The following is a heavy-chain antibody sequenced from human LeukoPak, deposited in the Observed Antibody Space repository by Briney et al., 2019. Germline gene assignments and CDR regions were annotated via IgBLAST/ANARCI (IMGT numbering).Heavy chain of an antibody. CDR3: ARVSTTVAGSDYLDY. D-gene: IGHD6-19*01. V-gene: IGHV3-72*01. CDR2: TRDKARGYRT. Sequence: GGSLRLSCAASGVTLSDHHMDWVRQAPGKGLEWIGRTRDKARGYRTQYTASVQGRFTISRDDSKNSLYLQMNSLKTEDTAVYYCARVSTTVAGSDYLDYWGQGTQVTISS. CDR1: GVTLSDHH. J-gene: IGHJ4*02.